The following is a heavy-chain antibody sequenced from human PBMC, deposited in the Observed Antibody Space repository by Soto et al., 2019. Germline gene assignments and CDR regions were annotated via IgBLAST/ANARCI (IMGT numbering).Heavy chain of an antibody. CDR2: IQYNGYS. Sequence: QVQLQESGPGLVKPSETLSLTCTVSGGSITNYYCSWFRQPPGKGLEWIGYIQYNGYSAYNLSDMSRVTMSMDDSKAHSSLILEFVTDTDTAVYYCARHGFGSLHGLVDVRGQGTTFIVSS. CDR3: ARHGFGSLHGLVDV. D-gene: IGHD3-10*01. V-gene: IGHV4-59*08. J-gene: IGHJ6*02. CDR1: GGSITNYY.